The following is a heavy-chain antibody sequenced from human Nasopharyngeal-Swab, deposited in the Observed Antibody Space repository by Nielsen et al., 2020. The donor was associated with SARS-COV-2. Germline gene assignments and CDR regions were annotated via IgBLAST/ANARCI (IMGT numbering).Heavy chain of an antibody. D-gene: IGHD4-17*01. CDR3: AKLHHYYGESDY. Sequence: GGSLRLSCAASGFAFSSYAMSWVRQAPGKGLEWVSAISGSGGSTYYADSVKGRFTISRDNSKNTLYLQMNSLRAEDTAVYYCAKLHHYYGESDYWGQGTLVTVSS. J-gene: IGHJ4*02. V-gene: IGHV3-23*01. CDR1: GFAFSSYA. CDR2: ISGSGGST.